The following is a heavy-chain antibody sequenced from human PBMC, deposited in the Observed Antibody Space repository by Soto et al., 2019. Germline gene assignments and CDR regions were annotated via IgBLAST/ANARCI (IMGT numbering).Heavy chain of an antibody. CDR3: ARGVVPAASYNWFDP. J-gene: IGHJ5*02. CDR2: IIPILGIA. Sequence: ASVKVSCKASGGTFSSYTISWVRQAPGQGLEWMGRIIPILGIANYAQKFQGRVTITADKSTSTAYMELSSLRSEDTAVYYCARGVVPAASYNWFDPWGQGTLVTVSS. CDR1: GGTFSSYT. D-gene: IGHD2-2*01. V-gene: IGHV1-69*02.